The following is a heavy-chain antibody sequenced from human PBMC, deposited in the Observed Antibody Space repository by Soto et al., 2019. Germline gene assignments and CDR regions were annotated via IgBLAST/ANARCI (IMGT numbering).Heavy chain of an antibody. Sequence: ELQLVASGGGLVQPGGSLRLSCAASGFTVSNNYLRWVRQAPGKGLEWVSLIYSGGDTYYADSVKGRFTISRDNSMNTLYLQMNSLRAEDTAVYYCARDGTYNWVGGQGILVTVSS. V-gene: IGHV3-66*01. CDR3: ARDGTYNWV. CDR1: GFTVSNNY. D-gene: IGHD1-1*01. CDR2: IYSGGDT. J-gene: IGHJ4*02.